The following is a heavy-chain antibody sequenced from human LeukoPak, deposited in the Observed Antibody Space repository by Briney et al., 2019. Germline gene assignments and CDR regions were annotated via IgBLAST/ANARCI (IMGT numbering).Heavy chain of an antibody. Sequence: GGSLRLSCAASGFTFSNYAMHWVRQAPGKGREGVAVISDDGSKKYYADSVKGRFTISRDNSKKTLYLQMNSLRSEDTAVYYCARGAYCSSTSCLYNWFDPWGQGTPLTVSS. V-gene: IGHV3-30*04. CDR3: ARGAYCSSTSCLYNWFDP. J-gene: IGHJ5*02. D-gene: IGHD2-2*01. CDR1: GFTFSNYA. CDR2: ISDDGSKK.